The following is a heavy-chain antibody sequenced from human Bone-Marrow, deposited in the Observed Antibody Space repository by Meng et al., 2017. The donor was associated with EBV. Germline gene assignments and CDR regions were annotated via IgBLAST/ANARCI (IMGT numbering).Heavy chain of an antibody. D-gene: IGHD6-6*01. J-gene: IGHJ4*02. CDR2: IYDGGTT. CDR3: AKSSSSTPGVVDS. Sequence: QLQLQESGPGLVKPSETLSLTCTVSGASVSGGTFHWSWIRQPPGKELEWIGYIYDGGTTIYNPSLKSRVTIFLDRSRNQFSLGLRSLTTADTAVYYCAKSSSSTPGVVDSWGQGTLVTVSS. CDR1: GASVSGGTFH. V-gene: IGHV4-61*01.